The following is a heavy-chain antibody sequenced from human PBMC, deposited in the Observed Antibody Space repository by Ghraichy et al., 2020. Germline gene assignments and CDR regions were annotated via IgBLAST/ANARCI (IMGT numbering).Heavy chain of an antibody. Sequence: SETLSLTCTVSGGSISSYYWSWIRQPPGKGLEWIGYIYYSGSTNYNPSLKSRVTISVDTSKNQFSLKLSSVTAADTAVYYCASGWLVWGPYFDYWGQGTLVTVSS. CDR2: IYYSGST. V-gene: IGHV4-59*08. J-gene: IGHJ4*02. CDR3: ASGWLVWGPYFDY. D-gene: IGHD6-19*01. CDR1: GGSISSYY.